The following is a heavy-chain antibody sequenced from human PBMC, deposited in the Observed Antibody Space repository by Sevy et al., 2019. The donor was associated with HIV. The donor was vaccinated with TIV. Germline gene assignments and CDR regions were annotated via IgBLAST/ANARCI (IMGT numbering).Heavy chain of an antibody. CDR2: NIPIFGTA. CDR3: ARLNCSSSSCYLGDYYYGMDV. V-gene: IGHV1-69*13. Sequence: ASVKVSCKASGGTFSSYAISWVRQAPGQGLEWMGGNIPIFGTANYAQKFQGRVTITADESTSTAYMELSSLRSEDTAVYYCARLNCSSSSCYLGDYYYGMDVWGQGTTVTVSS. CDR1: GGTFSSYA. J-gene: IGHJ6*02. D-gene: IGHD2-2*01.